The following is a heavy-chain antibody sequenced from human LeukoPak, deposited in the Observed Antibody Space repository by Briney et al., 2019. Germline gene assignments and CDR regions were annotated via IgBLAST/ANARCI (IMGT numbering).Heavy chain of an antibody. J-gene: IGHJ4*02. CDR1: GGSISSYY. D-gene: IGHD3-22*01. CDR2: IYYSGST. Sequence: SETLSLTCTVSGGSISSYYWSWIRQPPGKRLGWIGYIYYSGSTNYNPSLKSRVTISVDTSKNQFSLKLSSVTAADTAVYYCARHASGGFHEYYYDSSGYYYYDYWGQGTLVTVSS. CDR3: ARHASGGFHEYYYDSSGYYYYDY. V-gene: IGHV4-59*08.